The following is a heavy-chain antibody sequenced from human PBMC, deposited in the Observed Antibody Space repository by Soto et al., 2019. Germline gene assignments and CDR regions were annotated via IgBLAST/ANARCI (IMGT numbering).Heavy chain of an antibody. CDR1: GFTFSDYY. Sequence: QVQLVESGGGLVKPGGSLRLSCAASGFTFSDYYMSWIRQAPGKGLEWVSYIVIGSDYTNCADSVKGRFTISRDNAKNSLYLEMNSLRAEDTAVYYCARLRASTWYLGGYLDYWGQGTLVTVSS. D-gene: IGHD6-13*01. V-gene: IGHV3-11*06. CDR3: ARLRASTWYLGGYLDY. J-gene: IGHJ4*02. CDR2: IVIGSDYT.